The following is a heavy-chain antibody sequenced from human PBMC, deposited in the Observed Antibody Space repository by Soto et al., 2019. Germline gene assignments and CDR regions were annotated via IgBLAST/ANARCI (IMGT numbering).Heavy chain of an antibody. J-gene: IGHJ4*02. V-gene: IGHV3-30*18. Sequence: GGSLRLSCAASGFTFSSYGMHWVRQAPGKGLEWVAVISYDGSNKYYADSVKGRFTISRDNSKNTLYLQMNSLRAEDTAVYYCAKVVDSYGSDYWGQGTLVTVSS. CDR3: AKVVDSYGSDY. D-gene: IGHD5-18*01. CDR2: ISYDGSNK. CDR1: GFTFSSYG.